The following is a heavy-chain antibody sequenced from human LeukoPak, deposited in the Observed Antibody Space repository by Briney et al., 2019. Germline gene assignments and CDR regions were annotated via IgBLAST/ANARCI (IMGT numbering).Heavy chain of an antibody. J-gene: IGHJ4*02. CDR1: GFTFSSYA. CDR3: ARANYDFWSGYYFDY. CDR2: ISGSGGST. V-gene: IGHV3-23*01. Sequence: GGSLRLSCAASGFTFSSYAMSWVRQAPGKGLEWVSAISGSGGSTYYADSVKGRFTISRDNSKNTLYLQMNSLRAEDTAVYYCARANYDFWSGYYFDYWGQGTLVTVSS. D-gene: IGHD3-3*01.